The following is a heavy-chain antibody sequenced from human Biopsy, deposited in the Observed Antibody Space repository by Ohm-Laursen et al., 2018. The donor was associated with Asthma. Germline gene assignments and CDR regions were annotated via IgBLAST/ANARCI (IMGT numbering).Heavy chain of an antibody. D-gene: IGHD2-15*01. J-gene: IGHJ4*02. CDR1: GGTFNTYV. CDR2: INTVFGTT. Sequence: SVKVSCKSLGGTFNTYVIGWVRQAPGQGLEWMGGINTVFGTTTYPQKFQDRVTITADDSTSTVYMELSSLRSEDTVVYYCARKAGSCISRTCYSLDFWGQGTLVTVSS. V-gene: IGHV1-69*13. CDR3: ARKAGSCISRTCYSLDF.